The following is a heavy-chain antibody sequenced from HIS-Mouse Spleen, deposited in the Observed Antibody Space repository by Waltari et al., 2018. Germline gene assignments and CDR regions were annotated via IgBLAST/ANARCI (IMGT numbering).Heavy chain of an antibody. J-gene: IGHJ4*02. CDR3: ARGRSPATVTIGYYFDY. Sequence: QVQLQQWGAGLLKPSETLSLTCAVYGGSFSGYYWSWIRQPPGKGLEWIGEINHSGSTNTNPSLKSRVTISVDPSKNQLSLKLSSVTAAGTAVYYCARGRSPATVTIGYYFDYWGQGTLVTVSS. CDR1: GGSFSGYY. V-gene: IGHV4-34*01. D-gene: IGHD4-17*01. CDR2: INHSGST.